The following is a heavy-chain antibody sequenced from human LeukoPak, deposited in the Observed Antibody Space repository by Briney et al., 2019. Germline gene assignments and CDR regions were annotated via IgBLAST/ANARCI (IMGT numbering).Heavy chain of an antibody. CDR1: GGTFSSYA. Sequence: GASVKVSCKASGGTFSSYAISWVRQAPGQGLEWMGRIIPIFGIANYAQKFQGRVTITADKSTSTAYMELSSLRSEDTAVYHCARAYCGGDCYAPFDYWGQGTLVTVSS. J-gene: IGHJ4*02. V-gene: IGHV1-69*04. CDR2: IIPIFGIA. CDR3: ARAYCGGDCYAPFDY. D-gene: IGHD2-21*02.